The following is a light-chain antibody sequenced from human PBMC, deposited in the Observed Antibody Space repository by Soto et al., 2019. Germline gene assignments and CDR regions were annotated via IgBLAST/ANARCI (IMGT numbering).Light chain of an antibody. Sequence: QSALTQPASASGSPGQSITISCTGTSSDVGSYNLVSWYQQHPGKAPKVMIYEVSKRPSGVSNRFSGSKSGNTASLTLSGLQAEDEDDYYCCSDAGSSPYVFGTGTKLTVL. V-gene: IGLV2-23*02. CDR2: EVS. J-gene: IGLJ1*01. CDR3: CSDAGSSPYV. CDR1: SSDVGSYNL.